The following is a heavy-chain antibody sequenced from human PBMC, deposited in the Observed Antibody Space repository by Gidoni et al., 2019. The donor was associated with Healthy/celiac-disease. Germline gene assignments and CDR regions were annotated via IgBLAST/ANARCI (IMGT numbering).Heavy chain of an antibody. CDR2: IYYSGST. Sequence: QVQLQESGPGLVKPSETLSLTCTVSAGSISSYYWSWIRQPPGKGLEWIGYIYYSGSTNYNPSLKSRVTISVDTSKNQFSLKLSSVTAADTAVYYCARLAYCGGDCYARAFDIWGQGTMVTVSS. J-gene: IGHJ3*02. CDR3: ARLAYCGGDCYARAFDI. CDR1: AGSISSYY. D-gene: IGHD2-21*02. V-gene: IGHV4-59*01.